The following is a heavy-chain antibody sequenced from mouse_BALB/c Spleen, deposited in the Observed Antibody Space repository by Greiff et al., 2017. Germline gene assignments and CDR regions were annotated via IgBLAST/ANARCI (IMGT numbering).Heavy chain of an antibody. V-gene: IGHV3-2*02. CDR1: GYSITSDYA. CDR3: ARSGDYGSAWFAY. Sequence: EVKLQESGPGLVKPSQSLSLTCTVTGYSITSDYAWNWIRQFPGNKLEWMGYISYSGSTSYNPSLKSRISITRDTSKNQFFLQLNSVTTEDTATYYCARSGDYGSAWFAYWGQGTLVTVSA. CDR2: ISYSGST. D-gene: IGHD2-1*01. J-gene: IGHJ3*01.